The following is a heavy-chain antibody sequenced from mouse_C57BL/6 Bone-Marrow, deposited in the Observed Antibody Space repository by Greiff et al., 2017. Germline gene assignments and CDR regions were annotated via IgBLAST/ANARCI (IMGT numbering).Heavy chain of an antibody. Sequence: EVKLVESEGGLVQPGSSMKLSCTASGFTFSDYYMAWVRQVPEKGLEWVANINYDGSSTYYLDSLKSRFIISRDNAKNILYLQMSSLKSEDTATYYCARGGWLPWYFDVWGTGTTVTVSS. J-gene: IGHJ1*03. CDR1: GFTFSDYY. D-gene: IGHD2-3*01. CDR3: ARGGWLPWYFDV. CDR2: INYDGSST. V-gene: IGHV5-16*01.